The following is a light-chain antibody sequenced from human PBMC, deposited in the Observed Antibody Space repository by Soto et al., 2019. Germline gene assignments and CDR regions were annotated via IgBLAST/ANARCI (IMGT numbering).Light chain of an antibody. J-gene: IGKJ3*01. Sequence: DIQMTQSPSSLSAFVGDRVTITCRASQGISKYLAWYQQKPGRVPTLLIYAASTLRSGVPSRFSGSGSGTDFTLTISSLQPEDVASYYCQEYKTAPFIFGPGTKVDIK. CDR3: QEYKTAPFI. CDR2: AAS. V-gene: IGKV1-27*01. CDR1: QGISKY.